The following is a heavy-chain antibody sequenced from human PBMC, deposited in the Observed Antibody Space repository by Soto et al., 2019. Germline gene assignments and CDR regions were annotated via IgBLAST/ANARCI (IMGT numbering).Heavy chain of an antibody. D-gene: IGHD2-2*01. J-gene: IGHJ6*02. CDR1: GGTFGSYA. V-gene: IGHV1-69*01. Sequence: QVQLVQSGAEVKKPGSSVKVSCKASGGTFGSYAISWVRQAPGQGLEWMGGIIPIYGTANYAQKFQGRVTIAADESTSTAYMELSSLRSEDTAVYYCARSQGSSTSLEIYYYYYYGMDVWGQGTTVTVSS. CDR3: ARSQGSSTSLEIYYYYYYGMDV. CDR2: IIPIYGTA.